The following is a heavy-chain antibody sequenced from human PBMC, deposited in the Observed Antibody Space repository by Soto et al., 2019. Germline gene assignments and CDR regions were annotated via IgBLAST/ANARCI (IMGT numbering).Heavy chain of an antibody. J-gene: IGHJ4*02. D-gene: IGHD4-17*01. V-gene: IGHV4-59*01. CDR1: GGSISSYY. CDR2: INYSGST. CDR3: ATAYGDYVFDY. Sequence: QVQLQESGPGLVKPSETLSLTCTVSGGSISSYYWSWIRQPPGKGLEWIGYINYSGSTNYNPSLKSPLTISVDSSKNPLSPKLSSVTAADTAVYYCATAYGDYVFDYWGQGTLVTVSS.